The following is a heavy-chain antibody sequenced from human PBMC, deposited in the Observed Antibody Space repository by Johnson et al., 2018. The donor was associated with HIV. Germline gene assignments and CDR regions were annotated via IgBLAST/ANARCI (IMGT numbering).Heavy chain of an antibody. CDR2: ISYYGSNK. CDR3: ARVPFPSRGGYYPFSVAFDV. CDR1: GFTFSSYA. Sequence: QVQLVESGGGVVQPGRSLRLSCAASGFTFSSYAMHWVRQAPGKGLEWGAVISYYGSNKYYADYVKGRFTISRDNSKNTLYLQMNSLRAEDTAVYYCARVPFPSRGGYYPFSVAFDVWGQGKMGTVSS. V-gene: IGHV3-30-3*01. J-gene: IGHJ3*01. D-gene: IGHD1-26*01.